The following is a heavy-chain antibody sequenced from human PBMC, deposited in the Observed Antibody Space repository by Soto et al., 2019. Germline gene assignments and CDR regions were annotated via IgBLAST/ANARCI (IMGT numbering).Heavy chain of an antibody. J-gene: IGHJ1*01. D-gene: IGHD5-12*01. CDR3: ARGPASGNDF. Sequence: ASVKVSCKPSGYTFIDYYLHWVRQAPGQGLEWMGWIDPKSGRTNYAQKLQGRVALTRDTSINTAYLELTWLTSDDTAVYYCARGPASGNDFRGQGTLGTVSS. CDR2: IDPKSGRT. CDR1: GYTFIDYY. V-gene: IGHV1-2*02.